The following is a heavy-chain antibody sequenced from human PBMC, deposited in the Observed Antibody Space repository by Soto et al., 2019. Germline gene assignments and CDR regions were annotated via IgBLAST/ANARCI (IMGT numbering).Heavy chain of an antibody. Sequence: QVQLVQSGAEVRKPGSSVKVSCQASGGTFSNSTVTWVRQAPGQGLEWMGRLIPILGLANYAQKFRGRLTITADKSTTTAYMELRSLRSEDTAIYYCARFKWGDDYWGQGTLVTVSS. CDR2: LIPILGLA. CDR3: ARFKWGDDY. D-gene: IGHD5-12*01. V-gene: IGHV1-69*02. J-gene: IGHJ4*02. CDR1: GGTFSNST.